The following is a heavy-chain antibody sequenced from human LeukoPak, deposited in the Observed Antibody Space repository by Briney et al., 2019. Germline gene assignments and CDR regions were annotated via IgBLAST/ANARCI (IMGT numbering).Heavy chain of an antibody. J-gene: IGHJ4*02. CDR2: ISSSSSYI. V-gene: IGHV3-21*01. D-gene: IGHD6-19*01. CDR3: ARAYSSGWYVTEY. Sequence: KSGGSLRLSYAASGFTFSSYSMNWVRQAPGKGLEWVSSISSSSSYIYYADSVKGRFTISRDNAKNSLYLQMNSLRAEDTAVYYCARAYSSGWYVTEYWGQGTLVSVSS. CDR1: GFTFSSYS.